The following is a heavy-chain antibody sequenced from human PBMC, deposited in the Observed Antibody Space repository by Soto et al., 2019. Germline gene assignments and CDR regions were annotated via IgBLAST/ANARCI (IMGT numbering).Heavy chain of an antibody. CDR2: ISGSGGST. J-gene: IGHJ4*02. V-gene: IGHV3-23*01. Sequence: PGGSLRLSCAASGFTFSRYAMSWVRQAPGKGLEWVSGISGSGGSTYYADSVKGRFTISRDNSKNTLYLQMNSLRAEDTAVYYCAKPPHYDILTGYYFDYWGQGTLVTVSS. D-gene: IGHD3-9*01. CDR1: GFTFSRYA. CDR3: AKPPHYDILTGYYFDY.